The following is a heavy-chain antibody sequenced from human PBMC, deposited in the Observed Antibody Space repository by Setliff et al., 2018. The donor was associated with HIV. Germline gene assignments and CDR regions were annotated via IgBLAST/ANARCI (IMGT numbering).Heavy chain of an antibody. CDR2: VYSGGST. Sequence: PGGSLRLSCAASGFTVSSNYMSWVRQAPGKGLEWVSVVYSGGSTYYADSVKGRFTISRDNSTNTLYLQMNSLRAEATAVYYCAGAYYYESSGYYWVYWGQGTLVTVSS. J-gene: IGHJ4*02. CDR3: AGAYYYESSGYYWVY. V-gene: IGHV3-53*01. CDR1: GFTVSSNY. D-gene: IGHD3-22*01.